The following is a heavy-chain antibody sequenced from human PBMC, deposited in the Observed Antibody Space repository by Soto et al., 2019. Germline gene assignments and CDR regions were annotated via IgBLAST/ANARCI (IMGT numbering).Heavy chain of an antibody. J-gene: IGHJ5*02. V-gene: IGHV4-4*02. CDR2: IYHSGST. CDR3: ARDPVDGYAFFDS. Sequence: SETLSLTCAVSGGSISSSNWWSWVRQPPGKGLEWIGEIYHSGSTNYNPSLKSRVTISVDKSKNQFSLKLRSVTAADTAVYSCARDPVDGYAFFDSWGQGALVTVAS. CDR1: GGSISSSNW. D-gene: IGHD5-12*01.